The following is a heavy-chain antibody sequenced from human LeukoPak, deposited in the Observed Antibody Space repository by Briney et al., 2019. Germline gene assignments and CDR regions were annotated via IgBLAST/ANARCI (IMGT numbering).Heavy chain of an antibody. CDR1: GFTFSTYC. Sequence: GGSLRLSCAASGFTFSTYCMHWVRQAPGKGPMWVSRICPDGTVTNYADSVKARFIISRDNARNTVYLQMNSLRVEDTAVYYCVRDFRSADYWGQGTLATVSS. V-gene: IGHV3-74*01. J-gene: IGHJ4*02. CDR3: VRDFRSADY. CDR2: ICPDGTVT.